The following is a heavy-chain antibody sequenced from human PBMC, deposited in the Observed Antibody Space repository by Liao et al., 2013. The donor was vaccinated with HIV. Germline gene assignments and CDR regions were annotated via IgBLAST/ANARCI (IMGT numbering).Heavy chain of an antibody. CDR2: VHHSGST. D-gene: IGHD4-23*01. J-gene: IGHJ4*02. CDR1: GDPISTYY. Sequence: QVQLQQSGPGLVRPSETLSLTCTVSGDPISTYYWTWIRQSPGKGLEWIGYVHHSGSTDYNPSLKSRVTISIDTANKQFSLTVTSVTASDTAIYYCARVRRDYGGNPIDHWGPGSPTSPSPQ. CDR3: ARVRRDYGGNPIDH. V-gene: IGHV4-59*08.